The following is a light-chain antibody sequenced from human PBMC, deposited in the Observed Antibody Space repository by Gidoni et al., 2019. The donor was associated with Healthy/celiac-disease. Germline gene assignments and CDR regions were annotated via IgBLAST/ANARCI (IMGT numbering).Light chain of an antibody. V-gene: IGKV1-39*01. J-gene: IGKJ1*01. CDR2: AAS. CDR3: QQSYSTPRT. Sequence: DMQMTQSPSSLSASVGDRVTITCRASQSISSYVNWYQQKPGKAPKLLIYAASSLQSGVPSRFSGIVSGTYFSLTIRSLQPEDFASYYCQQSYSTPRTFXPXPKVXIK. CDR1: QSISSY.